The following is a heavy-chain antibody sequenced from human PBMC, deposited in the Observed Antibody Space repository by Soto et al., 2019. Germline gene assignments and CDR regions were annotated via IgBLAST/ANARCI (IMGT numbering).Heavy chain of an antibody. J-gene: IGHJ4*02. CDR3: ARGRRSVYDFWSGYYSVFDY. D-gene: IGHD3-3*01. V-gene: IGHV4-34*01. CDR2: INHSGST. CDR1: GGSFSGYY. Sequence: PSETLSLTCAVYGGSFSGYYWSWIRQPPGKGLEWIGEINHSGSTNYNPSLKSRVTISVDTSKNQFSLKLSSVTAADTAVYYCARGRRSVYDFWSGYYSVFDYWGQGTLVTVSS.